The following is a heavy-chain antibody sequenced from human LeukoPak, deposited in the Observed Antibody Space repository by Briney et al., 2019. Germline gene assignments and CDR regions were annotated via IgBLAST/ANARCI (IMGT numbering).Heavy chain of an antibody. D-gene: IGHD2-2*01. V-gene: IGHV4-39*01. J-gene: IGHJ5*02. CDR2: IYYSGST. Sequence: SETLSLTCTVSGGSISSTGLYWGWIRQPPGKGMEWIGTIYYSGSTYYNPSLKSRVAVSVDTSKNQFSLRLTPVTAADAAVYYCATARYCSSTSCNAFDWFDPWGQGTLVTVSS. CDR3: ATARYCSSTSCNAFDWFDP. CDR1: GGSISSTGLY.